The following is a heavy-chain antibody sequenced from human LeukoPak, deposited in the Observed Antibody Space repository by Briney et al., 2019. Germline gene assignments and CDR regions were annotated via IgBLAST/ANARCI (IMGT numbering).Heavy chain of an antibody. V-gene: IGHV1-8*03. Sequence: GASVKVSCKASGYTFTSYDINWVRQATRQGLEWMGWMNPNSGNTGYAQKFQGRVTITRNTSISTAYMELSSLRSEDTAVYYCARGLLWFGESYMDVWGKGTTVTVSS. CDR2: MNPNSGNT. CDR3: ARGLLWFGESYMDV. J-gene: IGHJ6*03. D-gene: IGHD3-10*01. CDR1: GYTFTSYD.